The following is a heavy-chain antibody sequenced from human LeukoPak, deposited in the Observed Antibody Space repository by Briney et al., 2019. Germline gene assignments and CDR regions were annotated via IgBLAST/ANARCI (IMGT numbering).Heavy chain of an antibody. J-gene: IGHJ4*02. CDR3: ASEDSRFEY. CDR1: GFTFTTYG. D-gene: IGHD4-11*01. Sequence: GGALRLSCTASGFTFTTYGVSWARQTPGKGLEWGSVNSGSGDAAYYADSVEGRFNISRDNSKNTVSLQMSSLRAEDTATYYCASEDSRFEYWGQGTLVTVPS. V-gene: IGHV3-23*01. CDR2: NSGSGDAA.